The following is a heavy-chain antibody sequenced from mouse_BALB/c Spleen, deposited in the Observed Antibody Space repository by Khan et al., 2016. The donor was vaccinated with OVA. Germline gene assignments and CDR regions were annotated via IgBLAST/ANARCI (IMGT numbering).Heavy chain of an antibody. J-gene: IGHJ3*01. D-gene: IGHD1-1*01. CDR3: AHYYYCTAWFAY. CDR1: GFSLTSYG. Sequence: VKLEVSGPGLVAPSQSLSITCTVSGFSLTSYGVGWVRQPPGKGLEWLGGIWGDGSTHKHSALISRLNINKDNSKSQVFLKLNSLQTDDTATYYCAHYYYCTAWFAYWGQGTVVTVSA. V-gene: IGHV2-3*01. CDR2: IWGDGST.